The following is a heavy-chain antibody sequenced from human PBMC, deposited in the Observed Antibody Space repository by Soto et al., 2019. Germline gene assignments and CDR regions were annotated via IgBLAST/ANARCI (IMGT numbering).Heavy chain of an antibody. CDR2: IWYDGSNK. V-gene: IGHV3-33*01. CDR1: GFTFSSYG. D-gene: IGHD6-13*01. CDR3: ARRGEGGSSWYTPYYYYGMDV. J-gene: IGHJ6*02. Sequence: PGGSLRLSCAASGFTFSSYGMHWVRQAPGKGLEWVAVIWYDGSNKYYADSVKGRFTISRDNSKNTLYLQMNSLRAEDTAVYYCARRGEGGSSWYTPYYYYGMDVWGQGTTVTVS.